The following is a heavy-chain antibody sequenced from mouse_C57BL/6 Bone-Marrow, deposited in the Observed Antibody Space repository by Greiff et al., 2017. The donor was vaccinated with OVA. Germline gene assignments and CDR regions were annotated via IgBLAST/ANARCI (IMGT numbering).Heavy chain of an antibody. CDR1: GYSITSGYY. CDR2: ISYDGSN. J-gene: IGHJ3*01. V-gene: IGHV3-6*01. D-gene: IGHD3-3*01. CDR3: ARDWDRGFAY. Sequence: DVQLQESGPGLVKPSQSLSLTCSVTGYSITSGYYWNWIRQFPGNKLEWMGYISYDGSNNYNPSLKNRISITRDTSKNQFFLKLNSVTTEDTATYYCARDWDRGFAYWGQGTLVTVSA.